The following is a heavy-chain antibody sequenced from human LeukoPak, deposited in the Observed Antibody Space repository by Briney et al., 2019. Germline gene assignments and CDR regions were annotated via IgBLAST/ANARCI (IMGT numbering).Heavy chain of an antibody. J-gene: IGHJ5*02. V-gene: IGHV3-21*01. CDR3: ARGRPTCNKVTCHPTWFGP. D-gene: IGHD2/OR15-2a*01. CDR1: EVDFSGYI. Sequence: PGGSLRLSCAGSEVDFSGYIMNWVRQAPGKGLEWVSSISHSSSFKYYADSVKGRFTISRDNSMKSLYLQMSSLRDEDTAVYYCARGRPTCNKVTCHPTWFGPWGQGALVTVSS. CDR2: ISHSSSFK.